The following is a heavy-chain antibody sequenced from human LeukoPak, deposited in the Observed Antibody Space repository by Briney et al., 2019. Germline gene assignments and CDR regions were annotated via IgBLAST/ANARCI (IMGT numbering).Heavy chain of an antibody. D-gene: IGHD4-23*01. CDR3: ARGTVVTPFDY. V-gene: IGHV4-30-2*01. Sequence: SETLSLTCAVSGDSISSGGYSWSWIRQPPGKGLEWIVYIYHSGSTYYNPSLKSRVTISVDRSKNQFSLKLSSVTAADTAVYYCARGTVVTPFDYWGQGTLVTVSS. CDR2: IYHSGST. CDR1: GDSISSGGYS. J-gene: IGHJ4*02.